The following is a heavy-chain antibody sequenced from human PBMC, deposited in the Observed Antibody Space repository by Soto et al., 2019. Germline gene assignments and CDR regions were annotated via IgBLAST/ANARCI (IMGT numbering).Heavy chain of an antibody. CDR3: ARGVGSGSYYNQYNWFDP. J-gene: IGHJ5*02. V-gene: IGHV1-18*01. CDR2: INVYNGNT. D-gene: IGHD3-10*01. CDR1: GYTFTNYG. Sequence: QVQLVQSGGEMKKPGASGKVSCKASGYTFTNYGISWVRQAPGQGLEWMVWINVYNGNTKYARKVQGRVTMTTDTSTSTAFMVVRSLRSVDTAVYYCARGVGSGSYYNQYNWFDPWGQGTLVTVS.